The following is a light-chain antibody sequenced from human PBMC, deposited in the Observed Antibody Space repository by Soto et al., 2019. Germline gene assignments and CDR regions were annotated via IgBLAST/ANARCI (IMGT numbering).Light chain of an antibody. V-gene: IGKV3D-15*01. CDR3: QQYKDWPPLT. J-gene: IGKJ4*01. CDR1: QNININ. Sequence: EIVMTQSPLTLSVSPGERATLSCRASQNININLAWYQQRPGQAPRVLIYGASSRASGIPDRFSGRGSGTDFTLTINRLEPDDFAFYYCQQYKDWPPLTFGGGTRVEIK. CDR2: GAS.